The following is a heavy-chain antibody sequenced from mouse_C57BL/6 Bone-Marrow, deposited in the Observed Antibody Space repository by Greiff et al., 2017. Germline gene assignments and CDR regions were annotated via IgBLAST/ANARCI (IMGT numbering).Heavy chain of an antibody. CDR1: GFSLTSYG. CDR3: ARNTYYSNSLYAMDY. Sequence: QVQLKESGPGLVQPSQSLSITCTVSGFSLTSYGVHWVRQSPGKGLEWLGVIWSGGSTDYNAAFISRLSISKDNSKSQVFFKMNSLQADDTAIYYCARNTYYSNSLYAMDYWGQGTSVTVSS. CDR2: IWSGGST. J-gene: IGHJ4*01. V-gene: IGHV2-2*01. D-gene: IGHD2-5*01.